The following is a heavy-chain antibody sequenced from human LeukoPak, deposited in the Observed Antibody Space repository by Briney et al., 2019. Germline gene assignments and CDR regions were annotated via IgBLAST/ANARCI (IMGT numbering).Heavy chain of an antibody. CDR1: GGSFSGYF. Sequence: PSETLSLTCAVYGGSFSGYFWSWIRQPPGKGLEWIGELTESGRTSYNPSLKSRFTIAEDTSKNQFSLKLSSVTAADTAVYYCARWSLRGCSGSPCFDYWGQGTLVTVSS. D-gene: IGHD2-15*01. CDR3: ARWSLRGCSGSPCFDY. CDR2: LTESGRT. J-gene: IGHJ4*02. V-gene: IGHV4-34*01.